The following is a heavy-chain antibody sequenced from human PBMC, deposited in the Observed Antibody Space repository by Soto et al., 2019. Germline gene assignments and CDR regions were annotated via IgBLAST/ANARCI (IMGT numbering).Heavy chain of an antibody. Sequence: PSETLFLTCAVYGGSFSGYYWSWIRQPPGKGLEWIGEINHSGSTNYNPSLKSRVTISVDTSKNQFSLKLSSVTAADTAVYYCARRGIAARPKHYYYMDVWGKGTTVTVSS. J-gene: IGHJ6*03. CDR1: GGSFSGYY. D-gene: IGHD6-6*01. V-gene: IGHV4-34*01. CDR2: INHSGST. CDR3: ARRGIAARPKHYYYMDV.